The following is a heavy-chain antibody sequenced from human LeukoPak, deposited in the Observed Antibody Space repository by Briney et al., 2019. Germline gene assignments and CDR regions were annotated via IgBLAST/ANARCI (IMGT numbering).Heavy chain of an antibody. Sequence: GGSLRLSCAASGFTFSSYAMSWVRQAPGKGLEWVSAISGSGGSTYYADSVKGRFTISRDNSKNTLYLQMNSLRAEDTAVYYCASDAGDIVVVPAANGGYFDYWGQGTLVTVSS. D-gene: IGHD2-2*01. V-gene: IGHV3-23*01. J-gene: IGHJ4*02. CDR1: GFTFSSYA. CDR3: ASDAGDIVVVPAANGGYFDY. CDR2: ISGSGGST.